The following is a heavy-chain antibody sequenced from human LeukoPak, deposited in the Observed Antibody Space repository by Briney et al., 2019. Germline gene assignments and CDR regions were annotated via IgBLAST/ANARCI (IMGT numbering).Heavy chain of an antibody. D-gene: IGHD3-10*01. Sequence: PSETLSLTCAVYGGSFSGYYWSWIRQPPGKGLEWIGEINHSGSTNYNPSLKSRVTISVDTSKNQFSLKLSSVTAADTAVYYWARVTAFMVRGPYFDYWGQGTLVTVSS. CDR3: ARVTAFMVRGPYFDY. CDR1: GGSFSGYY. V-gene: IGHV4-34*01. CDR2: INHSGST. J-gene: IGHJ4*02.